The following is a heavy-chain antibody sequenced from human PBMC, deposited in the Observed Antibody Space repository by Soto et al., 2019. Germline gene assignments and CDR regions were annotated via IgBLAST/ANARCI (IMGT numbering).Heavy chain of an antibody. D-gene: IGHD4-17*01. J-gene: IGHJ4*02. V-gene: IGHV1-3*01. CDR2: INAGNGNT. CDR3: ARAFYDYGDYVSMGMDYYFDY. Sequence: ASVKVSCKASGYTFTSYAMHWVRQAPGQKLEWMGWINAGNGNTKYSQKFQGRVTITRDTSASTAYMELSSLRSEDTAVYYCARAFYDYGDYVSMGMDYYFDYWGQGTLVTVSS. CDR1: GYTFTSYA.